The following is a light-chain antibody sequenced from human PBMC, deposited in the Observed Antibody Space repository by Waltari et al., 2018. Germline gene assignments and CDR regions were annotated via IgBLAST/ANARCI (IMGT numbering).Light chain of an antibody. CDR2: AAS. CDR1: QGIGND. CDR3: LQDYDYPFT. V-gene: IGKV1-6*01. Sequence: AIQMAQSPSSLSAYVGDRLTISCRTSQGIGNDLGWYQQKPGKAPKLLIYAASSLQSGVSSRFSGSGSGTEFTLTISSLQPEDFATYYCLQDYDYPFTFGPGTKVEI. J-gene: IGKJ3*01.